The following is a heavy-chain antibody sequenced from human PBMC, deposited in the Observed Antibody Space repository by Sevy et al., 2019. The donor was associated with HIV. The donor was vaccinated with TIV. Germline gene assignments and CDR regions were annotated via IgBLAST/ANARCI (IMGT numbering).Heavy chain of an antibody. Sequence: GGSLRLSCAASGFTINNYAMSWVRQAPGKGLEGKGLEWVSTISGGGGGTYYADSGRGRFTISRDNSKNTLYLQVNSLRVEDTAVYYCAKHYIHDIADGWYFDLWGRGTLVTVSS. CDR3: AKHYIHDIADGWYFDL. CDR1: GFTINNYA. CDR2: ISGGGGGT. D-gene: IGHD6-13*01. J-gene: IGHJ2*01. V-gene: IGHV3-23*01.